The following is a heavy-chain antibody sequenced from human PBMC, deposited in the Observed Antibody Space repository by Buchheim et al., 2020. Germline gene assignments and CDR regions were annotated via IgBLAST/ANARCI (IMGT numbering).Heavy chain of an antibody. CDR1: GYTFTGYY. CDR3: AKSLGIVGTSYLPFDY. Sequence: QVQLVQSGAEVKKPGASVKVSCKASGYTFTGYYMHWVRQAPGQGLEWMGRINPNSGYTNYAQKFQGRVTMTRDTSISTAYMELSRLRSDDTAVYYCAKSLGIVGTSYLPFDYWGQGTL. CDR2: INPNSGYT. J-gene: IGHJ4*02. V-gene: IGHV1-2*06. D-gene: IGHD7-27*01.